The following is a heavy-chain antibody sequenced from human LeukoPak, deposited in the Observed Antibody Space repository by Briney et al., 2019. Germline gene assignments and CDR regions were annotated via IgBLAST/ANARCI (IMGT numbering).Heavy chain of an antibody. CDR3: ATDSSGYNSVGDY. J-gene: IGHJ4*02. V-gene: IGHV1-24*01. D-gene: IGHD3-22*01. CDR2: FDPEDGET. Sequence: ASVKVSCKVSGYTLTELSMHWVRQAPGKGLEWMGGFDPEDGETIYAQKFQDRVTMTEDTSTDTAYMELSSLRFEDTAVYYCATDSSGYNSVGDYWGQGTLVTVSS. CDR1: GYTLTELS.